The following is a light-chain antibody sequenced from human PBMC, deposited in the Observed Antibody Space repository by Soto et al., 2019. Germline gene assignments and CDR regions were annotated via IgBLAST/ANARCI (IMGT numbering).Light chain of an antibody. CDR2: DAS. J-gene: IGKJ1*01. CDR3: QQYNSYWWT. CDR1: QTITTW. Sequence: DIQMTQSPSTLSASVGDRVTITCRASQTITTWLAWYQQKPGKAPKLLIYDASTLESGVPSRFSGSGSGTEFTLTISSLQPDDFATYYCQQYNSYWWTFGQGTKV. V-gene: IGKV1-5*01.